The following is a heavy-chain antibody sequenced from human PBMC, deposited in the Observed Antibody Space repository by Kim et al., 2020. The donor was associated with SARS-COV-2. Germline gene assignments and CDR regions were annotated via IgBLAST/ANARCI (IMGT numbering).Heavy chain of an antibody. CDR1: GYSISSGYY. Sequence: SETLSLTCTVSGYSISSGYYWGWIRQPPGTGLEWIGSIYHSGSTYYNPSLKSRVTISVDTSKNQFSLKLSSVTAADTAVYYCARDPYYYGSGDDYWGQGTLVTVSS. J-gene: IGHJ4*02. D-gene: IGHD3-10*01. V-gene: IGHV4-38-2*02. CDR3: ARDPYYYGSGDDY. CDR2: IYHSGST.